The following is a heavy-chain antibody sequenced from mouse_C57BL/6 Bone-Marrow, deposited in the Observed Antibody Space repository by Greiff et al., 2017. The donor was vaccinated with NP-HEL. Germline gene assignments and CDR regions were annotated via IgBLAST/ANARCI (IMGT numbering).Heavy chain of an antibody. J-gene: IGHJ3*01. Sequence: VQGVESGAELVRPGASVTLSCKASGYTFTDYEMHWVKQTPVHGLEWIGAIDPETGGTAYNQKFKGKAILTADKSSSTAYMELRSLTSEDSAVYYCTRSLLRAWFAYWGQGTLVTVSA. V-gene: IGHV1-15*01. CDR3: TRSLLRAWFAY. CDR2: IDPETGGT. D-gene: IGHD2-10*01. CDR1: GYTFTDYE.